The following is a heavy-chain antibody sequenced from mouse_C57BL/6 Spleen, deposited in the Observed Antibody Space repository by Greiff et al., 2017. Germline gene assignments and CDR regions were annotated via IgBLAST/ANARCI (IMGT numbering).Heavy chain of an antibody. CDR1: GYTFTDYE. CDR2: IDPETGGT. J-gene: IGHJ4*01. V-gene: IGHV1-15*01. D-gene: IGHD3-2*02. CDR3: TRQLRLPYYAMDY. Sequence: QVQLQQSGAELVRPGASVTLSCKASGYTFTDYEMHWVKQTPVHGLEWIGAIDPETGGTAYNQKFKGKAILTADKSSSTAYMELRSLTSEDSAVYYCTRQLRLPYYAMDYWGQGTSVTVSS.